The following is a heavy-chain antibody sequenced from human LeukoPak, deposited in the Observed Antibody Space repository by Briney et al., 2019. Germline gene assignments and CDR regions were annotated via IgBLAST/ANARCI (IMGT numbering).Heavy chain of an antibody. Sequence: ASVKVSCKASGYTFTSYDINWVRQATGQGLEWMGWMNPNSGNTGYAQKFQGRVTMTRNASISTAYMELSSLRSDDTAVYYCSRKYLYGSGKPHFDYWGQGTLVTVSS. D-gene: IGHD3-10*01. V-gene: IGHV1-8*01. CDR3: SRKYLYGSGKPHFDY. J-gene: IGHJ4*02. CDR1: GYTFTSYD. CDR2: MNPNSGNT.